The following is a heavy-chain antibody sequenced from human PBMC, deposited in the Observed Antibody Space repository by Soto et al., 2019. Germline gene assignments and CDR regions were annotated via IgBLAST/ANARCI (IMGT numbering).Heavy chain of an antibody. CDR1: GSTFSSYA. V-gene: IGHV3-23*01. J-gene: IGHJ4*02. Sequence: PGGSLRLSCAASGSTFSSYAMSWVRQAPGKGLERVSAISGSGGSTYYADSVKGRFTISRDNSKNTLYLQMNSLRAEDTAVYYCAKDRDIVVVVAATPYSIWGQGTLVTVSS. D-gene: IGHD2-15*01. CDR2: ISGSGGST. CDR3: AKDRDIVVVVAATPYSI.